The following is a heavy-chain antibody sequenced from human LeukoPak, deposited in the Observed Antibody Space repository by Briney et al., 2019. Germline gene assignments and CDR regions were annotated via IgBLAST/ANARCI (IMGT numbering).Heavy chain of an antibody. J-gene: IGHJ4*02. CDR3: ARGADTGSYGSLVYFDY. CDR1: GYTFTSYG. V-gene: IGHV1-18*01. CDR2: ISAYSGNT. D-gene: IGHD3-16*01. Sequence: GASVKVSCKASGYTFTSYGISWVRQAPGQGLEWMGLISAYSGNTNFAQKLQGRVTMTTDTSTSTAYRELRRLRSDDTAVYFCARGADTGSYGSLVYFDYWGQGTLVTVSS.